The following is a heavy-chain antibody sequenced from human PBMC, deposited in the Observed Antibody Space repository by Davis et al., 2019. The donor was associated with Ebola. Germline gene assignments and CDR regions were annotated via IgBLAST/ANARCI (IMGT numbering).Heavy chain of an antibody. CDR2: INHSGST. J-gene: IGHJ5*02. V-gene: IGHV4-34*01. CDR1: GGSFSGYY. CDR3: ASRGYSGYDENEGWFDP. Sequence: SETLSLTCAVYGGSFSGYYWSWIRQPPGKGLEWLGEINHSGSTNYNPSLKSRVTISVDKSKNQFSLKLSSVTAADTAVYYCASRGYSGYDENEGWFDPWGQGTLVTVSS. D-gene: IGHD5-12*01.